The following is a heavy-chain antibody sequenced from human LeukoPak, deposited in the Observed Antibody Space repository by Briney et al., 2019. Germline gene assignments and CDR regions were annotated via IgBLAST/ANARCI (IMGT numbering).Heavy chain of an antibody. D-gene: IGHD3-10*01. Sequence: GGSQRLSCAASGFTFSSFYMSWVRQPPGKGLEWVANIKQDGKEKHYVDSVKGRFTISRDNAKRSLYLQMDSLRAEDTAVYYCARDPRGSEYSHFDSWGQGTQVTVSP. V-gene: IGHV3-7*01. CDR2: IKQDGKEK. J-gene: IGHJ4*02. CDR1: GFTFSSFY. CDR3: ARDPRGSEYSHFDS.